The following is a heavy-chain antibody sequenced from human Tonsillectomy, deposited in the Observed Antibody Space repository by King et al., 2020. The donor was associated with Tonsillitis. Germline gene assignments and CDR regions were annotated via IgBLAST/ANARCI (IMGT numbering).Heavy chain of an antibody. D-gene: IGHD6-6*01. J-gene: IGHJ4*02. V-gene: IGHV3-73*02. CDR3: TRSRQDSSTSTFDY. CDR2: IRSKANSFAT. Sequence: VQLVESGGGLVQPGGSLKLSCAASGFTFSGSAMHWVRQASGKGLEWVGHIRSKANSFATAYAASGKGRFTISRDDSKKTAYLQMNSLKTEDTAVYYCTRSRQDSSTSTFDYWGQGTVVTVSS. CDR1: GFTFSGSA.